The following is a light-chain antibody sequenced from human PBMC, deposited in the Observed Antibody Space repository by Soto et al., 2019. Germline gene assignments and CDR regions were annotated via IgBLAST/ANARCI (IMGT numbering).Light chain of an antibody. CDR2: EVT. CDR3: SSYIPRITDWA. J-gene: IGLJ3*02. V-gene: IGLV2-14*03. CDR1: SSDVGGYNL. Sequence: QSALTQPASVCGSPGQSITISCTGTSSDVGGYNLVSWYQQHPGEAPKLMIYEVTNRPSGVSNRFSGSKSGNTASLTISGLQAEDEADYYCSSYIPRITDWAFGGGTKLTVL.